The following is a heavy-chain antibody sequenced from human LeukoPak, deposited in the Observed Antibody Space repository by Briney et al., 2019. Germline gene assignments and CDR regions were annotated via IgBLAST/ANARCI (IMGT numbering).Heavy chain of an antibody. V-gene: IGHV3-21*01. J-gene: IGHJ4*02. CDR2: ISSSSTYI. CDR3: ARDPQYCSGGSCYSFDY. D-gene: IGHD2-15*01. CDR1: GFTFSSYS. Sequence: GGSLRLSCAASGFTFSSYSRNWVRQAPGKGLEWVSSISSSSTYIYYADSVKGRFTISRDNAKNSLYLQMNSLRAEDTAVYYCARDPQYCSGGSCYSFDYWGQGTLVTVSS.